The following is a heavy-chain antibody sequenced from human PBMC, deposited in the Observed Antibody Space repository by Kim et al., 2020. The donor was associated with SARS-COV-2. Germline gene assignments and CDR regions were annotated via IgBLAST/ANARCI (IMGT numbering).Heavy chain of an antibody. CDR2: ISYDGSNK. V-gene: IGHV3-30*18. D-gene: IGHD6-19*01. CDR1: GFTFSSYG. Sequence: GGSLRLSCAASGFTFSSYGMHWVRQAPGKGLEWVAVISYDGSNKYYADSVKGRFTISSDNSKNTLFLQMNSLRAEDTAVYYCAKVGVVWYSSGWYSGWFDPGGQRTRVTVST. J-gene: IGHJ5*02. CDR3: AKVGVVWYSSGWYSGWFDP.